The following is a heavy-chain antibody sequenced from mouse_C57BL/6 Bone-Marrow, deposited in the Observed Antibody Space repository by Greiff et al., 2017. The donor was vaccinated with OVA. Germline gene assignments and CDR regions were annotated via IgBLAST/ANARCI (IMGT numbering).Heavy chain of an antibody. Sequence: EVKLQESGPELVKPGASVKISCKASGYSFTDYNMNWVKQSNGKSLEWIGVINPNYGTTSYNQKFKGKATLTVDQSSSTAYMQLNSLTSEDSAVYYCAQQLRLRPAWFAYWGQGTLVTVSA. V-gene: IGHV1-39*01. CDR3: AQQLRLRPAWFAY. D-gene: IGHD3-2*02. CDR1: GYSFTDYN. J-gene: IGHJ3*01. CDR2: INPNYGTT.